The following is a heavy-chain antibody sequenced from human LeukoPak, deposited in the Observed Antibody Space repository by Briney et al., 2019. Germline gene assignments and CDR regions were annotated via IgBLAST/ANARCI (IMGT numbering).Heavy chain of an antibody. V-gene: IGHV3-30*19. J-gene: IGHJ5*02. D-gene: IGHD1-14*01. CDR3: ARDQPGTYTLSGA. Sequence: GGSLRLSCAASGFTFSSYGMHWVRQAPGKGLEWVAFISYDGSDIYYADSVKGRFTISRDNSKNTLYLQMNSLRVEDTAVYFCARDQPGTYTLSGAWGQGTLVTVSS. CDR2: ISYDGSDI. CDR1: GFTFSSYG.